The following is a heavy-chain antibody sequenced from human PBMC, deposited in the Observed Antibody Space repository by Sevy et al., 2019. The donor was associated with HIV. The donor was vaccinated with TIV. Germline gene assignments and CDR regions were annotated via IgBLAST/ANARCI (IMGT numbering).Heavy chain of an antibody. CDR3: ARDAVAGLSHMGV. D-gene: IGHD6-13*01. V-gene: IGHV3-11*01. CDR2: ISYTGTTI. CDR1: GFTFSDYY. Sequence: GGSLRLSCAASGFTFSDYYMSWIRQAPGKGLEWISHISYTGTTIDSADSVKGRFTISRDNAKNSVYLQMDSLRVEDTAVYYCARDAVAGLSHMGVWGQGTTVTVSS. J-gene: IGHJ6*01.